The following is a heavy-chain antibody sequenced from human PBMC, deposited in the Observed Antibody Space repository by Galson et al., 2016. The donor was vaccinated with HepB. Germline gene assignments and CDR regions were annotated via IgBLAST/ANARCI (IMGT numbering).Heavy chain of an antibody. CDR2: VYNSRTA. Sequence: ETLSLTCTVSGGSVSDNYWTWIRQPPGKGLEWIAYVYNSRTANYNPSLKSRAPIPVDTSKNQISLRVDSVTAADTAIYYCARGPAYPWFGFEVDYGGQGTLVTVSP. CDR3: ARGPAYPWFGFEVDY. CDR1: GGSVSDNY. V-gene: IGHV4-59*02. J-gene: IGHJ4*02. D-gene: IGHD3-16*01.